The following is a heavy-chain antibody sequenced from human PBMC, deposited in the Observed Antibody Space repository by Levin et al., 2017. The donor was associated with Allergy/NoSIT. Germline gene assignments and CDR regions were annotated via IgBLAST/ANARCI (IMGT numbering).Heavy chain of an antibody. J-gene: IGHJ3*02. CDR2: INPSGGST. V-gene: IGHV1-46*01. CDR3: ARRGTPGDAFDI. CDR1: GYTFTSYY. Sequence: GESLKISCKASGYTFTSYYMHWVRQAPGQGLEWMGIINPSGGSTSYAQKFQGRVTMTRDTSTSTVYMELSSLRSEDTAMYYCARRGTPGDAFDIWGQGTMVTVSS. D-gene: IGHD2-15*01.